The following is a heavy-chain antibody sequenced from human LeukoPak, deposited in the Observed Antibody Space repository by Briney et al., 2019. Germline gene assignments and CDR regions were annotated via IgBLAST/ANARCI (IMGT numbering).Heavy chain of an antibody. CDR3: AKDRDGYNFPLDD. J-gene: IGHJ4*02. V-gene: IGHV3-30*04. CDR1: GFTFSSYA. Sequence: GGSLRLSCAASGFTFSSYAMHWVRQAPGKGLEWVAVISYDGSNKYYADSVKGRFTISRDNSKNTLYLQMNSLRAEDTAVYYCAKDRDGYNFPLDDWGQGTLVTVSS. CDR2: ISYDGSNK. D-gene: IGHD5-24*01.